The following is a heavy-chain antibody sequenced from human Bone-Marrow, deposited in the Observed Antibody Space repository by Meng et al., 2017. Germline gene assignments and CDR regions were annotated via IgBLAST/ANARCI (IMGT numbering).Heavy chain of an antibody. Sequence: SQTLSLTCGVSGVSVTSGQFWTWVRQPPGKGLEWIGEFHYTGPINYKPSLMSRVTISVDASRNQFSLRLTSVTAADTAVYYCAASSGWYRIDSWGQGTLVTVSS. D-gene: IGHD6-19*01. V-gene: IGHV4-4*02. CDR3: AASSGWYRIDS. CDR1: GVSVTSGQF. J-gene: IGHJ4*02. CDR2: FHYTGPI.